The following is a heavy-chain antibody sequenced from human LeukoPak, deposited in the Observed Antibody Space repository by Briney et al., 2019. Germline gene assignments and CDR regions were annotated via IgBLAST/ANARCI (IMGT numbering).Heavy chain of an antibody. V-gene: IGHV4-4*07. CDR1: GGSISSYY. CDR3: ARDFRISGWTDACDI. D-gene: IGHD6-19*01. J-gene: IGHJ3*02. Sequence: PSETLSLTCTVSGGSISSYYWNWIRQPAGKGLEWIGRIYAGGSTNYNPSLKSRVSMSIEKSKSQFSLKLNSVTAADTAIYYCARDFRISGWTDACDIWGQGTMVTVSS. CDR2: IYAGGST.